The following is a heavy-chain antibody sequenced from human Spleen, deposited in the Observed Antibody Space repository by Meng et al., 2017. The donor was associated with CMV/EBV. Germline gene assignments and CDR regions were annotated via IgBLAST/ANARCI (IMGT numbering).Heavy chain of an antibody. CDR3: ARGSDGYNSGGYYFDY. D-gene: IGHD5-24*01. J-gene: IGHJ4*02. CDR1: GTFSSYA. Sequence: GTFSSYAISWVRQAPGQGLEWMGGIIPIFGTANYAQKFQGRVTITTDESTSTAYMELSSLRSEDTAVYYCARGSDGYNSGGYYFDYWGQGTLVTVSS. V-gene: IGHV1-69*05. CDR2: IIPIFGTA.